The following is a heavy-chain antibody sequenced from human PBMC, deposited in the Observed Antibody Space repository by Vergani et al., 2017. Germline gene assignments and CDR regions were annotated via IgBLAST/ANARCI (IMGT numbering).Heavy chain of an antibody. CDR1: GGSITSGSFY. D-gene: IGHD3-10*01. CDR3: ARDSWTSELRGVYWFET. CDR2: IHSSGTT. Sequence: QVQLHESAPGLVKPSQTLSLTCTVSGGSITSGSFYWSWIRQPAGKGLEWIGRIHSSGTTNYNPSLKSRVTLSVDTSKNQLSLRMTSVTAADTAVYYCARDSWTSELRGVYWFETGGQGTLVSVSS. V-gene: IGHV4-61*02. J-gene: IGHJ5*02.